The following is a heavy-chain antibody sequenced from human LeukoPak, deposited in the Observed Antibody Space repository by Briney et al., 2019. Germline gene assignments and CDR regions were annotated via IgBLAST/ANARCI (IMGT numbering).Heavy chain of an antibody. CDR1: GYTFTSYY. CDR2: INPNSGGT. D-gene: IGHD6-19*01. CDR3: ARAGWPMYYYYMDV. Sequence: ASVKVSCKASGYTFTSYYMHWVRQAPGQGLEWMGWINPNSGGTNYAQKFQGRVTMTRDTSISTAYMELSRLTSDDTAVYYCARAGWPMYYYYMDVWGKGTTVTISS. J-gene: IGHJ6*03. V-gene: IGHV1-2*02.